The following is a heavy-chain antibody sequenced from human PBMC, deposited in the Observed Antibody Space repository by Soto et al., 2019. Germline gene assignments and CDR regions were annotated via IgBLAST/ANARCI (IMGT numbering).Heavy chain of an antibody. CDR3: AKASFHLDYFDY. CDR1: GFTFDDYA. Sequence: PGGSLRLSCAASGFTFDDYAMHWVRQAPGKGLEWVSGISWNSGSIGYADSVKGRFTISRDNAKNSLYLQMNSLRAEDTALYYCAKASFHLDYFDYWGQGTLVTVSS. D-gene: IGHD2-2*01. J-gene: IGHJ4*02. CDR2: ISWNSGSI. V-gene: IGHV3-9*01.